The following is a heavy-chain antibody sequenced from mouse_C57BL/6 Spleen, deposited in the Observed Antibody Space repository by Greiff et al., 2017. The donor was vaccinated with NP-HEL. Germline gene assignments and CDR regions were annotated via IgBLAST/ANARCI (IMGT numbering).Heavy chain of an antibody. D-gene: IGHD2-4*01. CDR2: INPSSGYT. J-gene: IGHJ4*01. V-gene: IGHV1-7*01. Sequence: VQLQQSGAELAKPGASVKLSCKASGYTFTSYWMHWVKQRPGQGLEWIGYINPSSGYTKYNQKFKDKATLTADKSSSTAYMQLSSLTYEDSAVYDCARFDYDDGYAMDYWGQGTSVTVSS. CDR3: ARFDYDDGYAMDY. CDR1: GYTFTSYW.